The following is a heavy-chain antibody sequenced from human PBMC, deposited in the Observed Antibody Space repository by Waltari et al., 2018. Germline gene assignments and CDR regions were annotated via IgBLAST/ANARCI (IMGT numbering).Heavy chain of an antibody. V-gene: IGHV6-1*01. CDR2: TYYKAKWDK. D-gene: IGHD6-19*01. Sequence: QVQLQQSGPGLVKPSQTLSLTCAISGDRVSSNSAAWNWIRQSPSRGLEWLGRTYYKAKWDKDDAVSVKSRRTINPDTSKNQFSLQLNSVTPEDTAVYYCARSTGYSSGWYLPYGMDVWGQGTTVTVSS. CDR1: GDRVSSNSAA. J-gene: IGHJ6*02. CDR3: ARSTGYSSGWYLPYGMDV.